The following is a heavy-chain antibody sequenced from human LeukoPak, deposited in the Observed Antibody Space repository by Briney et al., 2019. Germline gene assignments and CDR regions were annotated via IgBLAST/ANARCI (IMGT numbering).Heavy chain of an antibody. J-gene: IGHJ6*02. Sequence: SQTLSLTCTVSGGSINSGSYYWSWIRPPTGEGLEWIGRMYTSGSTNYNPSLKSRVTISVDTSKNQFSLKLSSVTAADTAVYYCARALKPEVYYYYGMDVWGQGTTVTVSS. CDR3: ARALKPEVYYYYGMDV. CDR2: MYTSGST. V-gene: IGHV4-61*02. D-gene: IGHD3-16*02. CDR1: GGSINSGSYY.